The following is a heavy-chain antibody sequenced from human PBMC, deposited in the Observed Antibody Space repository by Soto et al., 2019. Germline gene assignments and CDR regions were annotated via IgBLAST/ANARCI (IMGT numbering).Heavy chain of an antibody. CDR3: AREAAITMIVVANGPLDY. D-gene: IGHD3-22*01. J-gene: IGHJ4*02. CDR1: CWTFPSYG. Sequence: EXSEQVSFRASCWTFPSYGISWVRQAPGQGLEWMGWISAYNGNTNYAQKLQGRVTMTTDTSTSTAYMELRSLRSDDTAVYYCAREAAITMIVVANGPLDYWGQGSLVTVSS. CDR2: ISAYNGNT. V-gene: IGHV1-18*04.